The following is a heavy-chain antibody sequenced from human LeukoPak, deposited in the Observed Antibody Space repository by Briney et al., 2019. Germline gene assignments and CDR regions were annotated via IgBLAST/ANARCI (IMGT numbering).Heavy chain of an antibody. CDR3: ARDKYYGSGSYDY. D-gene: IGHD3-10*01. Sequence: GGSLRLSCAASGFTFSSYSMNWVRQAPGKGLEWVSSITSSSSNIYYADSLKGRFTISRDNAKNSLFLQMNSLRAEDTAVYFCARDKYYGSGSYDYWGQGTLVTVSS. V-gene: IGHV3-21*01. CDR2: ITSSSSNI. CDR1: GFTFSSYS. J-gene: IGHJ4*02.